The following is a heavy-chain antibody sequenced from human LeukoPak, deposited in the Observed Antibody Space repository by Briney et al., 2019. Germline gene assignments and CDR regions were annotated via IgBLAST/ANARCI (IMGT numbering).Heavy chain of an antibody. V-gene: IGHV1-69*06. D-gene: IGHD3-22*01. CDR2: IIPIFGTA. CDR1: GYTFTSYG. J-gene: IGHJ4*02. Sequence: SVKVSCKASGYTFTSYGISWVRQAPGQGLEWMGGIIPIFGTANYAQKFQGRVTITADKSTSTAYMELSSLRSEDTAVYYCARGYYDSSGYFLDFDYWGQGTLVTVSS. CDR3: ARGYYDSSGYFLDFDY.